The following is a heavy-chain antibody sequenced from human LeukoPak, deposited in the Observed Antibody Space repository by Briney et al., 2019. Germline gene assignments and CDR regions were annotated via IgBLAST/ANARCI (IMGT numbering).Heavy chain of an antibody. J-gene: IGHJ4*02. V-gene: IGHV3-48*01. D-gene: IGHD6-19*01. CDR2: ISSSYTTI. CDR1: GFTFSSYN. CDR3: AKGFRAAPTKIAVAGYFDY. Sequence: GGSLRLSCAASGFTFSSYNMNWVRQAPGKGLEWVSYISSSYTTIYYADSVKGRFTISRDNSKNTLYLQMNSLRAEDTAVYYCAKGFRAAPTKIAVAGYFDYWGQGTLVTVSS.